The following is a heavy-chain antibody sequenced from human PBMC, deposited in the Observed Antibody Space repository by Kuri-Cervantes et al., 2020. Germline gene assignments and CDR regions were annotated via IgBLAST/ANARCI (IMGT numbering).Heavy chain of an antibody. V-gene: IGHV3-30-3*01. Sequence: GGSLRLSCAASGFTFSSYWMSWVRQAPGKGLEWVAVISYDGSNKYYADSVKGRFTISRDNSKNTLYLQMNSLRAEDTVVYYCARDRRYFDYWGQGSLVTVSS. CDR3: ARDRRYFDY. CDR2: ISYDGSNK. CDR1: GFTFSSYW. J-gene: IGHJ4*02.